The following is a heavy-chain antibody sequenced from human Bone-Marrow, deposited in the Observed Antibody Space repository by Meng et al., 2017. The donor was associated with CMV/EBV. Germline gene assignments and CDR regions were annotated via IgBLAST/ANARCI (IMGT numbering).Heavy chain of an antibody. J-gene: IGHJ6*02. CDR3: ARDGHYDVWSGYYTNSGPPTIYGMDV. V-gene: IGHV1-69*05. CDR1: GYTFTSYG. Sequence: SVKVSCKASGYTFTSYGISWVRQAPGQGLEWMGGIIPIFGTANYAQKFQGRVTITTDESTSTAYMELSSLRSEDTAVYYCARDGHYDVWSGYYTNSGPPTIYGMDVWGQGTTVTVSS. D-gene: IGHD3-3*01. CDR2: IIPIFGTA.